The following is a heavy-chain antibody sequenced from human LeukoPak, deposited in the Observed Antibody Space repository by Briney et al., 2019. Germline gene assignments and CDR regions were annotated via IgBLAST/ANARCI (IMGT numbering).Heavy chain of an antibody. CDR2: INHSGST. CDR1: GGSFSGYY. Sequence: ETLSLTCAVYGGSFSGYYWSWIRQPPGKGLEWIGEINHSGSTNYNPSLKSRVTISVDTSKNQFSLKLSSVTAADTAVYYCARTIIAAPIDYWGQGTLVTVSS. D-gene: IGHD6-13*01. J-gene: IGHJ4*02. V-gene: IGHV4-34*01. CDR3: ARTIIAAPIDY.